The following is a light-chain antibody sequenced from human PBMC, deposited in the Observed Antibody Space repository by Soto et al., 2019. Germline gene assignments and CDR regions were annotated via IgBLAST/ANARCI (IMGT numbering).Light chain of an antibody. V-gene: IGKV2-28*01. CDR2: LGS. Sequence: DIVMTQSPLSLPVTPGKPASISRRSIQSLLHSNGYNYLDWYLQKPGQSPQVLIYLGSNRASGVPDRFSGSGSGTDFTLKISRVEAEDVGVYYCMQPLQSWTFGQGTKVDIK. J-gene: IGKJ1*01. CDR1: QSLLHSNGYNY. CDR3: MQPLQSWT.